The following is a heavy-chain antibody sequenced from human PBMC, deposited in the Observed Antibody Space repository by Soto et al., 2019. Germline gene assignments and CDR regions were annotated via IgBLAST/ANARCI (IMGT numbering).Heavy chain of an antibody. J-gene: IGHJ4*02. CDR1: GYTFTGYY. CDR2: INPNSGGT. CDR3: AVSSRYCGNTNCYNSPFYY. D-gene: IGHD2-2*02. Sequence: GASVKVSCKASGYTFTGYYMHWVRQAPGQGLEWMGWINPNSGGTNYEQKFQGRVTMTRDTSISTAYMELSRLRSDDTAVYYCAVSSRYCGNTNCYNSPFYYWDRGSLVTVSS. V-gene: IGHV1-2*02.